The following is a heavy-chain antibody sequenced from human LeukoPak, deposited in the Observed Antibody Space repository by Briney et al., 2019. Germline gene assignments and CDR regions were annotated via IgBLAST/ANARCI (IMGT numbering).Heavy chain of an antibody. V-gene: IGHV4-4*07. CDR1: GGSISSYY. CDR3: ARSIEAAGRAFDI. J-gene: IGHJ3*02. Sequence: SETLSLTCTVSGGSISSYYWSWVRQPAGKGLEWVGRIYTSGSTNYNPSLKSRVTMSVDTSKNQFSPNLTSVTAADTAVYYCARSIEAAGRAFDIWGQGTKVSVSS. D-gene: IGHD6-13*01. CDR2: IYTSGST.